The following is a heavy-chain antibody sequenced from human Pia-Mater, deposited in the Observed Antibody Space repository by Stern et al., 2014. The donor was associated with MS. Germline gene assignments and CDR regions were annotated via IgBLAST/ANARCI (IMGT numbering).Heavy chain of an antibody. CDR2: VDYRGIT. D-gene: IGHD4-11*01. Sequence: QVQLQESGPGLVKPSETLSLTCSVSGGSITNRDYWGWIRQSPGKGLEWIGSVDYRGITYYRASPKRRATIYIYTSKNQLSLQLTSGTATDTAVYFCARGVTAVTNYVPNWCFDLWGRGTLVTISS. J-gene: IGHJ2*01. CDR1: GGSITNRDY. CDR3: ARGVTAVTNYVPNWCFDL. V-gene: IGHV4-39*02.